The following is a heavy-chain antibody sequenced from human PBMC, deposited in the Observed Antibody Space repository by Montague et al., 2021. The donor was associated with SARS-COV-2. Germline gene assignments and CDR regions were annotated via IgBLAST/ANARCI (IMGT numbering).Heavy chain of an antibody. CDR2: INRSGST. Sequence: SETLSLTCTVSGGSISSYYWSWIRQPPGKGLEWIGEINRSGSTNYNPSLKSRVTISVDTSKNQFSLKLSSVTAADTAVYYCARIRCITIFGVVITPYYYGMDVWGQGTTVTVSS. CDR1: GGSISSYY. J-gene: IGHJ6*02. D-gene: IGHD3-3*01. V-gene: IGHV4-34*01. CDR3: ARIRCITIFGVVITPYYYGMDV.